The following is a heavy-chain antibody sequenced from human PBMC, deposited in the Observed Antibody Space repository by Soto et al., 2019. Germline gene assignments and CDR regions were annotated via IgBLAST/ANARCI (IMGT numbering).Heavy chain of an antibody. CDR3: ARGGVVPAAMGHWFDP. CDR2: INPSGGST. Sequence: GASVKVSCKASGYTFTSYYMHWVRQAPGQGLEWMGIINPSGGSTSYAQKFQGRVTMTRDTSTSTVYMELSSLRSEDTAVYYCARGGVVPAAMGHWFDPWGQGTLVTVSS. D-gene: IGHD2-2*01. J-gene: IGHJ5*02. CDR1: GYTFTSYY. V-gene: IGHV1-46*03.